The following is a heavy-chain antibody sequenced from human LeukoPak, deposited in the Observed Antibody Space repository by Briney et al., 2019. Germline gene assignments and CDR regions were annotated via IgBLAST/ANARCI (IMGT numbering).Heavy chain of an antibody. V-gene: IGHV1-2*02. CDR3: ARANFLYCSSTTCLFDY. Sequence: GASVKVSCKASGYTPTDYYLCGVREAPGQGFWWMCWINPNSGDTNYAQMFQGRVTMTRDTSNSTAHMEMSRLRSDDTAVYYCARANFLYCSSTTCLFDYWGQGTLVTVSS. D-gene: IGHD2-2*01. CDR1: GYTPTDYY. CDR2: INPNSGDT. J-gene: IGHJ4*02.